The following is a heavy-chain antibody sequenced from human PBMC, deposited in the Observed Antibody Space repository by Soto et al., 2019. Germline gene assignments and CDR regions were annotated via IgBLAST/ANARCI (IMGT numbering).Heavy chain of an antibody. Sequence: TLSLTCTFSGGSISSGGYYWSWIRQHPGKGLEWIGYIYYSGSTYYNPSLKSRVTISVDTSKNQFSLKLSSVTAADTAVYCCARDTPGYSSGWYWFDPWGQGTLVSVSS. CDR2: IYYSGST. J-gene: IGHJ5*02. CDR3: ARDTPGYSSGWYWFDP. V-gene: IGHV4-31*03. CDR1: GGSISSGGYY. D-gene: IGHD6-19*01.